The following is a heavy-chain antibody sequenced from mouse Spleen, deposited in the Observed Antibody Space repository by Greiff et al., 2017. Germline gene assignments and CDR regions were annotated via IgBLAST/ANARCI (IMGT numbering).Heavy chain of an antibody. Sequence: QVQLKESGPELARPGASVKLSCKASGYTFTSYGISWVKQRTGQGLEWIGEIYPRSGNTYYNEKFKGKATLTADKSSSTAYMELRSLTSEDSAVYFCARWGYDEGYYYAMDYWGQGTTLTVSS. V-gene: IGHV1-81*01. J-gene: IGHJ4*01. D-gene: IGHD2-2*01. CDR3: ARWGYDEGYYYAMDY. CDR1: GYTFTSYG. CDR2: IYPRSGNT.